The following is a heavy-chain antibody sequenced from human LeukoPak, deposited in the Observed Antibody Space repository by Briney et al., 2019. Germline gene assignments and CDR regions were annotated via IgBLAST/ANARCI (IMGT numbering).Heavy chain of an antibody. CDR2: IYYSGST. CDR1: GGSISSGDYY. CDR3: ARGDYYDSSGYYYH. Sequence: PSQALSLTCTVSGGSISSGDYYWSWIRPPPGKGLEWIGFIYYSGSTYYNPSLKSRVTISLDTSKNYFSLKLTSVTAADTAMYYCARGDYYDSSGYYYHWGQGTLVTVSS. V-gene: IGHV4-30-4*08. D-gene: IGHD3-22*01. J-gene: IGHJ5*02.